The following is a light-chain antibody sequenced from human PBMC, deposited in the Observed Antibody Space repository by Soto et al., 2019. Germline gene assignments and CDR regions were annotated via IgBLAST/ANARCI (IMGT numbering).Light chain of an antibody. CDR1: QGISTY. V-gene: IGKV1-9*01. Sequence: IQLTQSPSSLSASIGDRVAITCRASQGISTYLAWYQQKPGKAPKLLIYDASTLRGGVPSRFSGSGSGTDFTLTISSLHPEEFATYYCQQLNTYPWTFGQGTKVEIK. J-gene: IGKJ1*01. CDR3: QQLNTYPWT. CDR2: DAS.